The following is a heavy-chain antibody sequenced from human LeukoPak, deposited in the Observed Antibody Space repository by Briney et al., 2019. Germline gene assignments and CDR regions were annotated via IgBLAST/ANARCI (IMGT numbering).Heavy chain of an antibody. CDR1: GFTFSSYA. V-gene: IGHV3-30*04. CDR3: ASLSYYYDSSGYYPPYYYYGMDV. Sequence: GRSLRLSCAASGFTFSSYAMHWVRQAPGKGLEWVAVISYDGSNKYYADSVKGRSTISRDNSKNTLYLQMNSLRAEDTAVYYCASLSYYYDSSGYYPPYYYYGMDVWGQGTTVTVSS. CDR2: ISYDGSNK. J-gene: IGHJ6*02. D-gene: IGHD3-22*01.